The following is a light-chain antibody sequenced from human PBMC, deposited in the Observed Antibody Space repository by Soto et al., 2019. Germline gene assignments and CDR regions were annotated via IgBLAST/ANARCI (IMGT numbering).Light chain of an antibody. V-gene: IGLV4-69*01. J-gene: IGLJ2*01. Sequence: QLVLTQSPSASASLGASVKLTCTLSSGHSSYAIAWHQQQPEKGPRYLMKLDSDGSHTKGDAIPDRFSGSSSGAERYLTNSSLQSEDEADYCCQTWGTGIHVVFGGGTKVTVL. CDR2: LDSDGSH. CDR3: QTWGTGIHVV. CDR1: SGHSSYA.